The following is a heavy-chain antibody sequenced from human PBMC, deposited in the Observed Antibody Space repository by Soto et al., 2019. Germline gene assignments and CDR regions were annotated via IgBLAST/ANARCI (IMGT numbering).Heavy chain of an antibody. D-gene: IGHD2-8*01. CDR3: ARVAHGVFLY. Sequence: SETLSLTCAVYGGSFSGYYWSWIRQPPGKGLEWIGEINHSGSTNYNPSLKSRVTISVDTSKNQFSLKLSSVTAADTAVYYCARVAHGVFLYWGQGTLVTVSS. CDR2: INHSGST. J-gene: IGHJ4*02. V-gene: IGHV4-34*01. CDR1: GGSFSGYY.